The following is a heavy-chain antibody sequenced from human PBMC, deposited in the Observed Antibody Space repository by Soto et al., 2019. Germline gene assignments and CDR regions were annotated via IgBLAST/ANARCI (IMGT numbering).Heavy chain of an antibody. CDR2: IKHDGSVK. V-gene: IGHV3-7*03. D-gene: IGHD6-13*01. J-gene: IGHJ4*02. Sequence: HPVGSLRLSCEASGFTFSGYWMSWVRQAPGKGLEWVADIKHDGSVKFYVDSVKGRFTISRDNAKKLLYLQMSGLRAEDTALYYCARAPYINAWYRFDLWGQGTLVTVSS. CDR1: GFTFSGYW. CDR3: ARAPYINAWYRFDL.